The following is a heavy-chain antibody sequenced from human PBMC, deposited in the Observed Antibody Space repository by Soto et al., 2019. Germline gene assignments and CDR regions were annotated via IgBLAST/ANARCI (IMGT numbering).Heavy chain of an antibody. CDR2: MNPNSGNT. CDR1: GYTFTNYD. D-gene: IGHD4-17*01. J-gene: IGHJ4*02. CDR3: ARGSPVSYGDSV. Sequence: QVQLVQSGAEVKKPGASVKVSCKASGYTFTNYDINWVRQATGQGLEWMGWMNPNSGNTGYAQKFQGRVTMTRNTSISTGHMELSRLRFEDTAVYYCARGSPVSYGDSVGGQGTLVTVSS. V-gene: IGHV1-8*01.